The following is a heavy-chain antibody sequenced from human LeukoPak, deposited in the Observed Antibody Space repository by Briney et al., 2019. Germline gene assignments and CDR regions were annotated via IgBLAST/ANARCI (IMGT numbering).Heavy chain of an antibody. CDR2: MYHSGST. Sequence: SETLSLTCTVSGYSISSGHYWGWIRQPPGKGLEWIGSMYHSGSTYYNPPLKSRVTISEDTSKNQFSLKLRSVTATDTAVYYCARGPRFGELLWHWFDPWGQGTLVTVSS. D-gene: IGHD3-10*01. J-gene: IGHJ5*02. CDR1: GYSISSGHY. CDR3: ARGPRFGELLWHWFDP. V-gene: IGHV4-38-2*02.